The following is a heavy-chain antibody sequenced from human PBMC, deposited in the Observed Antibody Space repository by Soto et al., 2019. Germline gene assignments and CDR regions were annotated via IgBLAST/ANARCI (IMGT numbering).Heavy chain of an antibody. D-gene: IGHD2-21*01. V-gene: IGHV3-74*01. Sequence: GGSLRLSCAASGFTFTTYWMHWVRQAPGKGLVWVSRIKFDESTTNYADSVKGRFTISRDNAKNTVSLQMNGLGAEDTAVYYCVRGGLWAYYMDVWGKGTTVTVSS. CDR1: GFTFTTYW. J-gene: IGHJ6*03. CDR3: VRGGLWAYYMDV. CDR2: IKFDESTT.